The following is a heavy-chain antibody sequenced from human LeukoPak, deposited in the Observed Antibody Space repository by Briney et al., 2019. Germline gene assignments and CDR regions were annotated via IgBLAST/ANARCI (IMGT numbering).Heavy chain of an antibody. CDR1: GFTVSSNY. D-gene: IGHD3-22*01. V-gene: IGHV3-66*01. J-gene: IGHJ4*02. CDR3: ARDMYYYDSSGYSPFDY. CDR2: IYSGGST. Sequence: GGSLRLSCAASGFTVSSNYMSWVRQAPGKGLEWHSVIYSGGSTYYADSVKGRFTISRDNSKNTLYLQMNSLRAEDTAVYYCARDMYYYDSSGYSPFDYWGQGTLVTVSS.